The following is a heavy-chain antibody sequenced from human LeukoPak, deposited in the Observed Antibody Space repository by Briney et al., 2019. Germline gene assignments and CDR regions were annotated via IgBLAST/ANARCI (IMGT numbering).Heavy chain of an antibody. J-gene: IGHJ4*02. CDR1: GGSISSSNW. V-gene: IGHV4-4*02. CDR3: ARGYYYDSSWVLDY. CDR2: IYYSGST. Sequence: SETLSLTCAVSGGSISSSNWWSWVRQPPGKGLEWIGYIYYSGSTNYNPSLKSRVTISVDTSKNQFSLKLSSVTAADTAVYYCARGYYYDSSWVLDYWGQGTLVTVSS. D-gene: IGHD3-22*01.